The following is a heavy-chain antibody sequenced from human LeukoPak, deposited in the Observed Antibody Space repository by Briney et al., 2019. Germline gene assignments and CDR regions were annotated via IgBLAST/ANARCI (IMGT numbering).Heavy chain of an antibody. CDR1: GYTFTVYY. J-gene: IGHJ4*02. CDR2: INPNSGGT. CDR3: ARGDRFLEWLPNDY. Sequence: ASVKVSSTASGYTFTVYYMHWVRQAPGQGLEWMGWINPNSGGTNYAQKFQGRVTMTRDTSISTAYMELSRLRSDDTAVYYCARGDRFLEWLPNDYWGQGALVTVSS. D-gene: IGHD3-3*01. V-gene: IGHV1-2*02.